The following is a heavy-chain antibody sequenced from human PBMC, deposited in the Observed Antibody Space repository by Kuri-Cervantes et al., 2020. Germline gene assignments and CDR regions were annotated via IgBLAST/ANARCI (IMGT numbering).Heavy chain of an antibody. CDR1: GGSLSGYY. Sequence: SETLSLTCAVYGGSLSGYYWSWIRRPPGTGLDWIGEINHSGSANYNPSLKSRVTISVDTSKNQFSLKLSSVTAADTAVYYCASDRGSYYQFYFDYWGQGTLVTVSS. D-gene: IGHD1-26*01. CDR3: ASDRGSYYQFYFDY. J-gene: IGHJ4*02. CDR2: INHSGSA. V-gene: IGHV4-34*01.